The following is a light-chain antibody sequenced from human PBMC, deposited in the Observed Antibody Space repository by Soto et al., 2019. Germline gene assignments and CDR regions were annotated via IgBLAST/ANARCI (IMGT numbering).Light chain of an antibody. J-gene: IGKJ2*01. CDR3: QQYGSSLF. CDR2: GAS. V-gene: IGKV3-20*01. Sequence: EIVLTQSPGTLSLSPEERATLSCRASQSVSSSYLAWYQQKPGQAPRLLIYGASSRDTGIPDRFSGSGSGTDFTLTISRLEPEDFAVYYCQQYGSSLFFGQGTKLEIK. CDR1: QSVSSSY.